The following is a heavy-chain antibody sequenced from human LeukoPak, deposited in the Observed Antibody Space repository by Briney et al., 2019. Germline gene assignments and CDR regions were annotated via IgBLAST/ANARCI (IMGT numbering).Heavy chain of an antibody. V-gene: IGHV3-23*01. CDR2: TNDSGGST. J-gene: IGHJ1*01. D-gene: IGHD6-13*01. CDR1: GFTFSSYA. CDR3: AKVRIAAAGIKGYFQH. Sequence: GGSLRLSCAASGFTFSSYAMIWVRQAPGKGLEWVSGTNDSGGSTYYADSVKGRFTISRDNSKNTLYLQMNSLRAEDTAVYYCAKVRIAAAGIKGYFQHWGQGTLVTVSS.